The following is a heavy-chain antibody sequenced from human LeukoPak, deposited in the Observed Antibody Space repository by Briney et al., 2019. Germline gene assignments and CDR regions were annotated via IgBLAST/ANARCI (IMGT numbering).Heavy chain of an antibody. CDR3: ARPYYDSSGPTYYFDY. J-gene: IGHJ4*02. D-gene: IGHD3-22*01. CDR2: INPNSGGT. V-gene: IGHV1-2*02. Sequence: ASVKVSCKASGYTFTGYYMHWERQAPGQGLEWMGWINPNSGGTNYAQKSQGRVTMTRDTSISTAYMELSRLRSDDTAVYYCARPYYDSSGPTYYFDYWGQGTLVTVSS. CDR1: GYTFTGYY.